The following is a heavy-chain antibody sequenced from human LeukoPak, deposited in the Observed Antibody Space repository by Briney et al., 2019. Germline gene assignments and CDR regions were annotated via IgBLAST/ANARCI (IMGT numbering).Heavy chain of an antibody. CDR3: ARDYGAEYYFDY. D-gene: IGHD4-17*01. V-gene: IGHV3-33*01. J-gene: IGHJ4*02. CDR2: IWYDGSNK. CDR1: GFTLSSYG. Sequence: GRSLRLSCVASGFTLSSYGMHWVRPAPGKGLEWVAVIWYDGSNKYYADSVKGRFTISRDNSKNTLYLQMNSLRAEDTAVYYCARDYGAEYYFDYWGQGTLVTVSS.